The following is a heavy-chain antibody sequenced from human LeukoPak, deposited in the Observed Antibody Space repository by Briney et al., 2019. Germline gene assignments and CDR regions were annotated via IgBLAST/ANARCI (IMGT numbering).Heavy chain of an antibody. CDR3: AKDSSGWQGAFDY. V-gene: IGHV3-9*03. J-gene: IGHJ4*02. CDR1: GFTFDDYA. Sequence: PGRSLRLSCAASGFTFDDYAMHWVRQAPGKGLEWVSGISWNSGSIGYADSVKGRFTISRDNAKNSLYLQMNSLRAEDMALYYCAKDSSGWQGAFDYWGQGTLVTVSS. CDR2: ISWNSGSI. D-gene: IGHD6-19*01.